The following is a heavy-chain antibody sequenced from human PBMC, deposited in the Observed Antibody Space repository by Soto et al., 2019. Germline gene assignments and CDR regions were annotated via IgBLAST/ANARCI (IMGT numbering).Heavy chain of an antibody. J-gene: IGHJ4*02. CDR1: GFTFSSYA. CDR2: ISYDGSNK. V-gene: IGHV3-30*04. Sequence: GGSLRLSCAASGFTFSSYAMHWVRQAPGKGLEWVAVISYDGSNKYYADSVKGRFTISRDNSKNTLYLQMNSLRAEDTAVYYCARDNEKTGDPHYFDYWGQGTLVTVSS. CDR3: ARDNEKTGDPHYFDY. D-gene: IGHD7-27*01.